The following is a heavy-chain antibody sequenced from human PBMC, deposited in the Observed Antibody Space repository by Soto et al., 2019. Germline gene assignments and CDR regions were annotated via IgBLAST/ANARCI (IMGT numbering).Heavy chain of an antibody. Sequence: QVQLVESGGGVVQPGRSLRLSCAASGFTFSSYGMHWVRQAPGKGLEWVAVISYDGSNKYCADSVKGRFTISRDNSKNTLYLQMNSLRAEDTAVYYCAKSGGYYGMDVWGQGTTVTVSS. CDR2: ISYDGSNK. J-gene: IGHJ6*02. CDR3: AKSGGYYGMDV. V-gene: IGHV3-30*18. CDR1: GFTFSSYG.